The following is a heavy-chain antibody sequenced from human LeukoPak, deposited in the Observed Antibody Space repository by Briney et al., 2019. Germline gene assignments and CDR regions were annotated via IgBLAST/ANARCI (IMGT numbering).Heavy chain of an antibody. V-gene: IGHV3-43*02. CDR3: AKGRGGYSYAADY. CDR1: GFTFDDYA. J-gene: IGHJ4*02. D-gene: IGHD5-18*01. Sequence: PGGSLRLSCAASGFTFDDYAMHWVRQAPGKGLEWVSLISGDGGSTYYADSVKGRFTISRDNSKNSLYLQMNSLTTEDTALYYCAKGRGGYSYAADYWGQGTLVTVSS. CDR2: ISGDGGST.